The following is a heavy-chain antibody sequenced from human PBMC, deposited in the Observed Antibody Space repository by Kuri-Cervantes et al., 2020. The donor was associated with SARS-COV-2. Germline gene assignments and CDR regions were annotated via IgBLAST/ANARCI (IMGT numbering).Heavy chain of an antibody. Sequence: GESLKISCAASGFTFSSYAMHWVRQAPGKGLEWVAVIWYDGSNKYYADSVKGRLTISRDNSKNTLYLQMNSLRAEDTAVYYCARDSIAATGTLLGYWGQGTLVTVSS. CDR1: GFTFSSYA. D-gene: IGHD6-13*01. CDR2: IWYDGSNK. V-gene: IGHV3-33*08. CDR3: ARDSIAATGTLLGY. J-gene: IGHJ4*02.